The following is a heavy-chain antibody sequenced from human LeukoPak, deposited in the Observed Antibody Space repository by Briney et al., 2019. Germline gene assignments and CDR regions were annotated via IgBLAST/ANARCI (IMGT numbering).Heavy chain of an antibody. Sequence: GESLKISCKGSGYSFTTYWIGWVRQMPGKGLEWMGIIYPGDSDTRYSPSFQGQVTISADKSISTAYLQWSGLKASDTAMYYCARHTDYYYMDVWGKGTTVTVSS. V-gene: IGHV5-51*01. J-gene: IGHJ6*03. CDR2: IYPGDSDT. CDR3: ARHTDYYYMDV. CDR1: GYSFTTYW.